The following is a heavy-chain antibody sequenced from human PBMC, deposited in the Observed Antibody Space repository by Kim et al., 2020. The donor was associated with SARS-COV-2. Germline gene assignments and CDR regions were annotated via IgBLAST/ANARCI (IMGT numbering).Heavy chain of an antibody. CDR2: ISYDGSNK. CDR1: GFTFSSYG. Sequence: GGSLRLSCAASGFTFSSYGMHWVRQAPGKGLEWVAVISYDGSNKYYADSVKGRFTISRDNSKNTLYLQMNSLRAEDTAVYYCAKDLEDSSPHAGYWGQGTLVTVSS. J-gene: IGHJ4*02. V-gene: IGHV3-30*18. CDR3: AKDLEDSSPHAGY. D-gene: IGHD6-6*01.